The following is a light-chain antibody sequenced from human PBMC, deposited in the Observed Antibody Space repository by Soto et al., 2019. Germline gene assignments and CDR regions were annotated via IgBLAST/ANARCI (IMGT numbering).Light chain of an antibody. J-gene: IGKJ1*01. Sequence: EIVLTQSPATLSLSPGERATLSCRASQSVSSYLACYQQKPGQAPRLLIYDASNRATGIPARFSGSGSGTDFTLTISIREPEDFAFDDCHHRSNWSPWTFGQGTKVDIK. V-gene: IGKV3-11*01. CDR2: DAS. CDR1: QSVSSY. CDR3: HHRSNWSPWT.